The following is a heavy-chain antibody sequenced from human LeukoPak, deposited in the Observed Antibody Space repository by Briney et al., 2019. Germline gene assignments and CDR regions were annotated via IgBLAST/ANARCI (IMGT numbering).Heavy chain of an antibody. V-gene: IGHV3-11*04. CDR3: ARGRLGYYDILTGYYVDY. Sequence: PGGSLRLSCAASGFTFSDYYMSWTRQAPGKGLEWVSYISSSGSTIYYADSVKGRFTISRDNAKNSLYLQMNSLRAEDTAVYYCARGRLGYYDILTGYYVDYWGQGTLVTVSS. D-gene: IGHD3-9*01. J-gene: IGHJ4*02. CDR2: ISSSGSTI. CDR1: GFTFSDYY.